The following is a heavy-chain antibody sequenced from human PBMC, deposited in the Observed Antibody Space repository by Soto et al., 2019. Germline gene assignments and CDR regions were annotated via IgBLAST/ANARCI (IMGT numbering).Heavy chain of an antibody. CDR2: INHSGST. V-gene: IGHV4-34*01. J-gene: IGHJ4*02. CDR1: GGSFSGYY. D-gene: IGHD3-22*01. Sequence: SETLSLTCAVYGGSFSGYYWSWIRQPPGKGLEWIGEINHSGSTNYNPSLKSRVTISVDTSKNQFSLKLSSVTAADTAVYYCARGSITMIQGFDYWGQGTLVTVSS. CDR3: ARGSITMIQGFDY.